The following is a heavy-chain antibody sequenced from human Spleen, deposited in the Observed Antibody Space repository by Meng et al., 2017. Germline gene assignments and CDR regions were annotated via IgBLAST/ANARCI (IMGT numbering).Heavy chain of an antibody. V-gene: IGHV3-23*01. J-gene: IGHJ4*02. CDR3: ARDYYDSGSSGY. Sequence: GGSLRLSCAASGFTFSSYAMIWVRQAPGKGLEWVSGISSGDSTYYADSVKGRFTISRDNSKNTLYLQMNSLRAEDTAIYYCARDYYDSGSSGYWGQGTLVTVSS. CDR1: GFTFSSYA. CDR2: ISSGDST. D-gene: IGHD3-10*01.